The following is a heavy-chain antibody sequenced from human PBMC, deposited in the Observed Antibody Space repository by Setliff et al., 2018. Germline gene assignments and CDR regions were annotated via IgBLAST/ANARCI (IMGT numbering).Heavy chain of an antibody. CDR2: IEYGGNI. D-gene: IGHD3-22*01. J-gene: IGHJ5*02. V-gene: IGHV4-34*01. CDR1: GGSFSGNY. CDR3: ARAHTWPLPNDNSGYPGWFDP. Sequence: SETLSLTCAVYGGSFSGNYWNWIRQPPGKGLEWIGEIEYGGNINYNPSLTSRVSISVDTSKNQFSLKLTSVTAADTAVYFCARAHTWPLPNDNSGYPGWFDPWGQGTLVTVSS.